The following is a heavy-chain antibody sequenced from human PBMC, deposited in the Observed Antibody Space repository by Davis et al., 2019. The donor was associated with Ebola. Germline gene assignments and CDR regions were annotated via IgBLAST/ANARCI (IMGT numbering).Heavy chain of an antibody. D-gene: IGHD4-11*01. V-gene: IGHV3-30-3*01. CDR1: GFTFSSYA. Sequence: GESLKISCAASGFTFSSYAMHWVRQAPGKGLEWVAVISYDGSNKYYADSVKGRFTISRDNSKNTLYLQMNSLRPEDTAVYYCARDRVTTGAYFDYWGQGTLVTVSS. CDR3: ARDRVTTGAYFDY. J-gene: IGHJ4*02. CDR2: ISYDGSNK.